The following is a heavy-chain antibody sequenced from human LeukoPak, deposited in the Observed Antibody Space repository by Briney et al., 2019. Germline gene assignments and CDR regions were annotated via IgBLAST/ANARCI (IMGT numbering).Heavy chain of an antibody. J-gene: IGHJ6*02. CDR3: AREQAGYYPHYYYYGMDV. CDR2: IHYSGGT. CDR1: GASINSYW. D-gene: IGHD3-9*01. V-gene: IGHV4-59*01. Sequence: SETLSLTCSVSGASINSYWWSWIRQPPGRGLEWIAYIHYSGGTNYNPSLKSRVTISVDTSKIQFSLKLSSVTAADTAVYYCAREQAGYYPHYYYYGMDVWGQGTTVTVSS.